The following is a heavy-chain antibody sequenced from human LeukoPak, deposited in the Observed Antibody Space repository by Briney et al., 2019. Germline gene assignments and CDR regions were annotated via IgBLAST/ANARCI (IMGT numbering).Heavy chain of an antibody. V-gene: IGHV1-8*01. Sequence: GASVKVSCKASGYTFTSYDINWVRQATGQGLEWMGWMNPNSGNTGYAQEFQGRVTMTRNTSISTAYMELSSLRSEDTAVYYCARGVVVPAAMGAVAFDIWGQGTMVTVSS. CDR1: GYTFTSYD. D-gene: IGHD2-2*01. CDR3: ARGVVVPAAMGAVAFDI. CDR2: MNPNSGNT. J-gene: IGHJ3*02.